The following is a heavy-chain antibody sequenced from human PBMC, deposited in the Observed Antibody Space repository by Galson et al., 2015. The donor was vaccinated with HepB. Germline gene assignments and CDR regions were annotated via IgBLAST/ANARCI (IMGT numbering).Heavy chain of an antibody. CDR3: ARVGLEVGYGDYVPDY. CDR1: GYTFTSYA. V-gene: IGHV7-4-1*02. D-gene: IGHD4-17*01. Sequence: SVKVSCKASGYTFTSYAMNWVRQAPGQGLEWMGWINTNTGNPTYAQGFTGRFVFSLDTSVSTAYLQISSLKAEDTAVYYCARVGLEVGYGDYVPDYWGQGTLVTVSS. CDR2: INTNTGNP. J-gene: IGHJ4*02.